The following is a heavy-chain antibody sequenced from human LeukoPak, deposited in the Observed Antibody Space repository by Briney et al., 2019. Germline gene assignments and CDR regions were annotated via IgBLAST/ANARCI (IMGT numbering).Heavy chain of an antibody. D-gene: IGHD6-13*01. CDR1: GFTFSSYG. CDR3: AKDPTGQLGTYFDY. J-gene: IGHJ4*02. V-gene: IGHV3-30*02. CDR2: IRYDGSNK. Sequence: GGSLRLSCAASGFTFSSYGMHWVRQAPGKGLESVAFIRYDGSNKYYADSVKGRFTISRDNSKNTLYLQMNSLRAEDTAVYYCAKDPTGQLGTYFDYWGQGTLVTVSS.